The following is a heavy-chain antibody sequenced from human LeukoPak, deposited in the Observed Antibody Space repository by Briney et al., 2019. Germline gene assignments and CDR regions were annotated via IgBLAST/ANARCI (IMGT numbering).Heavy chain of an antibody. CDR3: ATDQSIVEANDAFDI. D-gene: IGHD1-26*01. CDR2: FDPEDGET. Sequence: ASVKVSCKVSGYTLTELSMHWVRQAPGKGLEWMGGFDPEDGETIYAQKFQGRVTMTEDTSTDTAYMELSSLRSEDTAVYYCATDQSIVEANDAFDIWGQGTMVTVSS. J-gene: IGHJ3*02. CDR1: GYTLTELS. V-gene: IGHV1-24*01.